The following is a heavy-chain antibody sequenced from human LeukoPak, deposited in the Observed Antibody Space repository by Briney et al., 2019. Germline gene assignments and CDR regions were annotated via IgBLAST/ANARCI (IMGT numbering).Heavy chain of an antibody. V-gene: IGHV3-23*01. Sequence: PGGSLRLSCAASGFTFSSYAMSWVRQAPGKGLEWVSAISGSGGSTYYADSVKGRFTISRDNSKNTLYLQMNSLRAEDTAVYYCAKDHCSSTSCYTYAEYFQHWGQGTLVTVSS. CDR2: ISGSGGST. CDR1: GFTFSSYA. CDR3: AKDHCSSTSCYTYAEYFQH. J-gene: IGHJ1*01. D-gene: IGHD2-2*02.